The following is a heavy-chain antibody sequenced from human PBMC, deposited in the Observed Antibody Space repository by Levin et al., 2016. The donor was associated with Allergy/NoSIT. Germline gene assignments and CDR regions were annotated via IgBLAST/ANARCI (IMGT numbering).Heavy chain of an antibody. CDR3: ATYSGRHNGAYDI. V-gene: IGHV5-10-1*01. Sequence: VRQMPGKGLEWMGTIDPSDSYTKYSPSFQGHVTISADESISTAYLQWSSLKASDTAMYYCATYSGRHNGAYDIWGQGTMVTVSS. CDR2: IDPSDSYT. J-gene: IGHJ3*02. D-gene: IGHD1-26*01.